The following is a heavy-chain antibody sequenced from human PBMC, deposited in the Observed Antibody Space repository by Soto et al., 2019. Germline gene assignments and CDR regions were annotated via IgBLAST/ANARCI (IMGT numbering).Heavy chain of an antibody. CDR3: ASLRFLEWLLPWFDP. Sequence: QLQLQESGPGLVKPSETLSLTCTVSGGSISSSSYYWGWIRQPPGKGLEWIGSIYYSGSTYYNPSLKSRVTISVDTSKNQFSLKLSSVTAADTAVYYCASLRFLEWLLPWFDPWGQGTLVTVSS. CDR2: IYYSGST. J-gene: IGHJ5*02. CDR1: GGSISSSSYY. D-gene: IGHD3-3*01. V-gene: IGHV4-39*01.